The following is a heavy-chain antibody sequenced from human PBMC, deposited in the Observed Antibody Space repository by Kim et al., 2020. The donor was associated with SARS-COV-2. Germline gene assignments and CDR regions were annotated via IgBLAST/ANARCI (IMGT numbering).Heavy chain of an antibody. CDR3: ARLGDIVVVPAAIAGFDP. V-gene: IGHV4-34*01. CDR1: GGSFSGYY. D-gene: IGHD2-2*01. CDR2: INHSGST. Sequence: SETLSLTCAVYGGSFSGYYWSWIRQPPGKGLEWIGEINHSGSTNYNPSLKSRVTISVDTSKNQFSLKLSSVTAADTAVYYCARLGDIVVVPAAIAGFDPWGQGTLVTVSS. J-gene: IGHJ5*02.